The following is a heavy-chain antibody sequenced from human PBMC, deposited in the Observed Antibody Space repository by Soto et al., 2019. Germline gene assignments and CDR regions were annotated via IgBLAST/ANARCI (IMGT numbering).Heavy chain of an antibody. CDR2: ISSSGSTI. CDR3: ARVGPPDYGDYVPVEEYYFDY. CDR1: GFTFSDYY. D-gene: IGHD4-17*01. V-gene: IGHV3-11*01. J-gene: IGHJ4*02. Sequence: GGSLRLSCAASGFTFSDYYMSWIRQAPGKGLEWVSYISSSGSTIYYADSVKGRFTISRDNAKNSLYLQMNSLRAEDTAVYYCARVGPPDYGDYVPVEEYYFDYWGQGTLVTVSS.